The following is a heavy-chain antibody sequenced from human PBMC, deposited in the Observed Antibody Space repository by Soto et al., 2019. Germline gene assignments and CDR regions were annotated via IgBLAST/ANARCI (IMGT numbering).Heavy chain of an antibody. CDR1: GFTVSNNY. V-gene: IGHV3-53*01. CDR2: IYSDGST. J-gene: IGHJ4*02. CDR3: ARAGGNLFFDY. D-gene: IGHD2-21*01. Sequence: GGSLRLSCAASGFTVSNNYMSWVRQAPGKGLEWVSIIYSDGSTSYADSVKGRFTISRDNSKNTLYLQMNSLRAEDTAVYYCARAGGNLFFDYWGQGTLVTVSS.